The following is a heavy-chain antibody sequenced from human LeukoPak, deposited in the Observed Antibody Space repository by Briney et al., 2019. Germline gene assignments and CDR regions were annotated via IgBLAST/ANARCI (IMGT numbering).Heavy chain of an antibody. Sequence: GGSLRLSCAASGFTVSSNYMSWVRQAPGKGLEWVSVIYSGGSTYYADSVKGRFTISRDNSKNTLYLQMNSLRAEDTAVYYCARGGASWSIAARTPFDYWGQGTLVTVSS. J-gene: IGHJ4*02. D-gene: IGHD6-6*01. CDR2: IYSGGST. CDR3: ARGGASWSIAARTPFDY. CDR1: GFTVSSNY. V-gene: IGHV3-53*01.